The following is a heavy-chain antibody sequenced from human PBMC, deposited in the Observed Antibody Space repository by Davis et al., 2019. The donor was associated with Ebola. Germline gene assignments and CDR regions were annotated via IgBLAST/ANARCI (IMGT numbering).Heavy chain of an antibody. Sequence: GGSLRLSCAASGFTFSSYSMNWVRQAPGKGLEWVSYISSSSSTIYYADSVKGRFTISRDNAKNSLYLQMNSLRAEDTAVYYCARPLYYYDSSGYSYYFYYWGQGTLVTVSS. D-gene: IGHD3-22*01. CDR1: GFTFSSYS. J-gene: IGHJ4*02. CDR3: ARPLYYYDSSGYSYYFYY. CDR2: ISSSSSTI. V-gene: IGHV3-48*01.